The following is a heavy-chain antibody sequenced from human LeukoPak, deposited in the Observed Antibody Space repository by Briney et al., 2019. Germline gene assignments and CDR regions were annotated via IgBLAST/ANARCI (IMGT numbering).Heavy chain of an antibody. D-gene: IGHD3-9*01. CDR3: AKDILRYFDWLSLDY. V-gene: IGHV3-30*04. J-gene: IGHJ4*02. CDR2: ISYDGSNK. Sequence: GGSLRLSCAASGFTFSSYAMHWVRQAPGKGLEWVAVISYDGSNKYYADSVKGRFTISRDNSKNTLYLQMNSLRAEDTAVYYCAKDILRYFDWLSLDYWGQGTLVTVSS. CDR1: GFTFSSYA.